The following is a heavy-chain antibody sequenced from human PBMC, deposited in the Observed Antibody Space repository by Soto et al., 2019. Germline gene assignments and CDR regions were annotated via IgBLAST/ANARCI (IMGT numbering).Heavy chain of an antibody. J-gene: IGHJ4*02. CDR1: GFVVSRKY. CDR2: IYSGGST. D-gene: IGHD3-9*01. V-gene: IGHV3-53*01. Sequence: GWSLRLSCAASGFVVSRKYMSLVRQTPGKGLEWVSVIYSGGSTYYADSVKGRFTISRDNSKNTLYLQMNSLRAEDTAVYYCARVTQDYDILTGYSHSYFEYWGQGTLVTVSS. CDR3: ARVTQDYDILTGYSHSYFEY.